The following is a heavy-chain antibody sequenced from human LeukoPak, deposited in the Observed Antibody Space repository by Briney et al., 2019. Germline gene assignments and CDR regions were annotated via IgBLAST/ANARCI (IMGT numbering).Heavy chain of an antibody. CDR2: MNWISDFK. CDR3: AKGPKENWYFDL. CDR1: GFNFDDSA. V-gene: IGHV3-9*03. Sequence: GGSLRLSCAASGFNFDDSAIHWVRQAPGKGLEWVSAMNWISDFKAYADSAKGRFTISRDNDKNSVHLQMNSLRPEDMAVYYCAKGPKENWYFDLWGRGTLVTVSS. J-gene: IGHJ2*01.